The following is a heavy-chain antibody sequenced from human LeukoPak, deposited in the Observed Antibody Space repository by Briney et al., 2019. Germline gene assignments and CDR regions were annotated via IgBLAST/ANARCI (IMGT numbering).Heavy chain of an antibody. CDR2: INSDGSST. V-gene: IGHV3-74*01. D-gene: IGHD2-2*01. Sequence: GGSLRLSCAASGFTFSSYWMHWVRQGPGKGLVWVSRINSDGSSTNYADSVRGRFIISRDNAENTLYLQMNSLRVEDTAVYYCARRVVVAAAPYYFDYWGQGTLVTVSS. CDR1: GFTFSSYW. J-gene: IGHJ4*02. CDR3: ARRVVVAAAPYYFDY.